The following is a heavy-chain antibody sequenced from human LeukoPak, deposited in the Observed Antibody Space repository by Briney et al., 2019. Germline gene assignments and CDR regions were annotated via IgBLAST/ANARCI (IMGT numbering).Heavy chain of an antibody. CDR1: GFTFSDYY. D-gene: IGHD3-10*01. J-gene: IGHJ4*02. V-gene: IGHV3-11*04. CDR2: ISRSSSTI. CDR3: ARDGGATMVRGVATYDS. Sequence: PGGSLRLSCSASGFTFSDYYMTWIRQAPGKGLEWVSYISRSSSTIHYADSVKGRFTISRDNAKSSLFLQMNSLRAEDTAVYYCARDGGATMVRGVATYDSWGQGTLVTVSS.